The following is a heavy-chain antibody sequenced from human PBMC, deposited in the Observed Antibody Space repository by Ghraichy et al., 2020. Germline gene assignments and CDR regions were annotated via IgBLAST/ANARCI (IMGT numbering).Heavy chain of an antibody. J-gene: IGHJ4*02. CDR3: ARIADYYDSSSFHIFDY. CDR1: GFSLSTSGMR. Sequence: SGPTLVKPTQTLTLTCTFSGFSLSTSGMRVGWIRQPPGKALEWLARIDWDDDKFYSTSLKTRLTISKDTSKNQVVLKMTNMEPVDTATYYCARIADYYDSSSFHIFDYWGQGTLVTVSS. D-gene: IGHD3-22*01. CDR2: IDWDDDK. V-gene: IGHV2-70*04.